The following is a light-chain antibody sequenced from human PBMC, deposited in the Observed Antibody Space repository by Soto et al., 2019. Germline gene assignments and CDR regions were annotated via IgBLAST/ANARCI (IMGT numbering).Light chain of an antibody. Sequence: EIVMTQSPATLSVSPGERATLSCRASQSVGNNLAWYQQTPGQAPRLLIYRASARATGIPARFSGSGSGTEFTLTISSLQSEDFAVYYCQQYGSSPRTFGQGTKVEI. J-gene: IGKJ1*01. CDR3: QQYGSSPRT. CDR1: QSVGNN. CDR2: RAS. V-gene: IGKV3-15*01.